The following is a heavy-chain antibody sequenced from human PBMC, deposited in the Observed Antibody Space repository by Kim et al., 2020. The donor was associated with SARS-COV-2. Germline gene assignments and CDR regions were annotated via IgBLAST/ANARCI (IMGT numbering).Heavy chain of an antibody. J-gene: IGHJ6*02. V-gene: IGHV4-34*01. Sequence: NPSLKSRVIISVDTSKNQFSLKLSSVTAADTAVYYCARFRNHYYYYGMDVWGQGTTVTVSS. CDR3: ARFRNHYYYYGMDV.